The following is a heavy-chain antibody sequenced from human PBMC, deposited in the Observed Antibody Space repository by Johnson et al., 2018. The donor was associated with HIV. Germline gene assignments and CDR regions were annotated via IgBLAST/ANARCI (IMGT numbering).Heavy chain of an antibody. J-gene: IGHJ3*02. CDR2: ISYDGSNK. D-gene: IGHD6-6*01. Sequence: VQLVESGGGVVQSGGSLRLSCTASGFTFSNYGIHWVRQTPGKGLEWVAVISYDGSNKYYADSVKGRFTISRDNSKNTLYLQMNSLRAEDTAVYYCANSYSSSSGNNDYAFDIWGQGTMVTVSS. CDR1: GFTFSNYG. CDR3: ANSYSSSSGNNDYAFDI. V-gene: IGHV3-30*19.